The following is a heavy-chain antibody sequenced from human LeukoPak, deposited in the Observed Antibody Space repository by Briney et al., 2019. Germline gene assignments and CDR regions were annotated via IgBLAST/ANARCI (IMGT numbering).Heavy chain of an antibody. V-gene: IGHV4-61*09. D-gene: IGHD3-22*01. CDR1: GGSISSDYYY. Sequence: TLSLTCTVSGGSISSDYYYWTWIRQPAGRGLEWIGHIYTSGSTNYNPSLKSRVTISADTSKNHFSLKLSSVTAADTAVYYCARYYDRNSYYSGDWGQGTLVTVSS. CDR2: IYTSGST. CDR3: ARYYDRNSYYSGD. J-gene: IGHJ4*02.